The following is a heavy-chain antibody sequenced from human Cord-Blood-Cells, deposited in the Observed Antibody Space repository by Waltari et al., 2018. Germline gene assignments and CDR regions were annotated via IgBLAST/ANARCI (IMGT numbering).Heavy chain of an antibody. Sequence: EVQLLESGGGLVQPGGSLRLACAASGFTFRSSSMSWVRQAPGKGLEWVSAISGSGGSTYYADSVKGRFTISRDNSKNTLYLQMNSLRAEDTAVYYCAKEARNYWYFDLWGRGTLVTVSS. J-gene: IGHJ2*01. CDR3: AKEARNYWYFDL. CDR1: GFTFRSSS. V-gene: IGHV3-23*01. CDR2: ISGSGGST.